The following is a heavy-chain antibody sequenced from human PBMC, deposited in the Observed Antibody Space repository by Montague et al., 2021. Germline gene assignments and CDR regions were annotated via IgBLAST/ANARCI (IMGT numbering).Heavy chain of an antibody. D-gene: IGHD4-17*01. CDR1: GDSDGVNEPA. J-gene: IGHJ4*02. CDR2: THYRSKRTS. CDR3: VRDTGSAQAGFDA. V-gene: IGHV6-1*01. Sequence: CAISGDSDGVNEPAWRWVRHSSERRPQHVVGTHYRSKRTSDYATSVEGRISIDPDTSKNQFFLHLRSVTPEDTGVYYCVRDTGSAQAGFDAWGQGTLVTVSS.